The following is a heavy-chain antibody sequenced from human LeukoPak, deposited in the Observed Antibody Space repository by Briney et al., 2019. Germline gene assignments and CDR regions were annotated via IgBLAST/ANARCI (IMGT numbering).Heavy chain of an antibody. V-gene: IGHV4-59*01. CDR2: IYYSGST. Sequence: SETLSLTCTVSGGSISSYYWSWIRQPPGKGLEWIGYIYYSGSTNYNPSLKSRVTISVDTSKNQFSLKLSSVTAADTAVYYCARVAHDFWSGYSWYFDYWGQGTLVTVSS. D-gene: IGHD3-3*01. CDR1: GGSISSYY. CDR3: ARVAHDFWSGYSWYFDY. J-gene: IGHJ4*02.